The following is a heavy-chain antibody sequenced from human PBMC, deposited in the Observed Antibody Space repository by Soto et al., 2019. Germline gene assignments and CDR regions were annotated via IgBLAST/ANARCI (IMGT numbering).Heavy chain of an antibody. V-gene: IGHV3-48*02. Sequence: GGSLRLSCAASGFTFSSYSMNWVRQAPGKGLEWVSYISSSSSTIYYADSVKGRFTISRDNAKNTLYLQMNSLRDEDTAVYYCVRDVFNYGSGNWFDPWGQRTLVTVSS. J-gene: IGHJ5*02. CDR2: ISSSSSTI. D-gene: IGHD3-10*01. CDR1: GFTFSSYS. CDR3: VRDVFNYGSGNWFDP.